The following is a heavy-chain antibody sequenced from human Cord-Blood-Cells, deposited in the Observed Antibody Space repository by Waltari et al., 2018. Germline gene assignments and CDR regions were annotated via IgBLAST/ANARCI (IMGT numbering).Heavy chain of an antibody. D-gene: IGHD1-26*01. CDR3: ARTSIVGATRYYYYGMDV. CDR2: INPNSGGT. Sequence: QVQLVQSGAEVKKPGDSVKVTCKASGYTFTGYYMHWVRQAPGQGLEWMGWINPNSGGTNYAQKFQGWVTMTRDTSISTAYMELSRLRSDDTAVYYCARTSIVGATRYYYYGMDVWGQGTTVTVSS. V-gene: IGHV1-2*04. J-gene: IGHJ6*02. CDR1: GYTFTGYY.